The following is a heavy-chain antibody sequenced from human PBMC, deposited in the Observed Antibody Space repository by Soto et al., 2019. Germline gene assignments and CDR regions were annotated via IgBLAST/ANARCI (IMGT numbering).Heavy chain of an antibody. J-gene: IGHJ4*02. CDR1: GGTFSSYA. CDR3: ARSSGYYDSSGYHFDY. V-gene: IGHV1-69*13. Sequence: SVKVSCKASGGTFSSYAISWVRQAPGQGLEWMGGIIPIFGTANYAQKFQGRVTITADESTSTAYMELSSLRSEDTAVYYCARSSGYYDSSGYHFDYWGQGTLVTVSS. CDR2: IIPIFGTA. D-gene: IGHD3-22*01.